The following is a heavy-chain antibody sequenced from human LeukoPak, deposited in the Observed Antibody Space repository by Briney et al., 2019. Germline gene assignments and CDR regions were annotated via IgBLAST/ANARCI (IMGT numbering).Heavy chain of an antibody. J-gene: IGHJ5*02. CDR3: ARKAIVAAGINWFDP. D-gene: IGHD6-13*01. Sequence: ASVKVSCKASGYTFTSYGISWVRQAPGQGLEWMGWISAYNGNTNYAQKLQGRVTMTTDTSTSTAYMELRSLRSEDTAVYYCARKAIVAAGINWFDPWGQGTLVTVSS. CDR2: ISAYNGNT. CDR1: GYTFTSYG. V-gene: IGHV1-18*04.